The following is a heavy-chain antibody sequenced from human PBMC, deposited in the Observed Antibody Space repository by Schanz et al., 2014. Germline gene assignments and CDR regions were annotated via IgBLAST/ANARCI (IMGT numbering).Heavy chain of an antibody. CDR1: GLNFDYYA. CDR3: ARPSDSSWYMDV. D-gene: IGHD2-21*02. CDR2: INGNGGIT. Sequence: VQLVESGGGVVQPGRSLRLSCATSGLNFDYYAMSWVRQAPGKGLEWVSAINGNGGITYYADPVKGRFTISRDNAKNSLYLQMNSLRAEDTAVYYCARPSDSSWYMDVWGKGTTVTVSS. J-gene: IGHJ6*03. V-gene: IGHV3-23*04.